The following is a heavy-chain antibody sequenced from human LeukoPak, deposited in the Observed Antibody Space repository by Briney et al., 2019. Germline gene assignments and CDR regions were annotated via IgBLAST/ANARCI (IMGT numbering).Heavy chain of an antibody. Sequence: ASVKVSCKASGYTFSSYGISWVRQAPGQGLEWMGWISVYNGNTNYAQKLQGRVTMTTDTSTSTVYMELRSLRSDDTAVYYCARRGDADPAPEYCSRTGCSEWFDPWGQGTLVTVSS. CDR2: ISVYNGNT. CDR3: ARRGDADPAPEYCSRTGCSEWFDP. CDR1: GYTFSSYG. J-gene: IGHJ5*02. D-gene: IGHD2-2*01. V-gene: IGHV1-18*01.